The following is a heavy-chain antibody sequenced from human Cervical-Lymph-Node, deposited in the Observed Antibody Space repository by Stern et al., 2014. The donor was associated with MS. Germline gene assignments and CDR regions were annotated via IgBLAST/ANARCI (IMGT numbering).Heavy chain of an antibody. Sequence: QVPLKESGPTLVQPTETLRLTCTFSGFSLRTNGVAGGRIRQTPGKALEFLALIYWDGDECYNRSLKRRLTITTDASQSQVVLKMTSLDPVDTATYYCVDAPPGDFLEDAVDIWGQGTMVTISS. J-gene: IGHJ3*02. D-gene: IGHD4-17*01. CDR1: GFSLRTNGVA. CDR2: IYWDGDE. V-gene: IGHV2-5*02. CDR3: VDAPPGDFLEDAVDI.